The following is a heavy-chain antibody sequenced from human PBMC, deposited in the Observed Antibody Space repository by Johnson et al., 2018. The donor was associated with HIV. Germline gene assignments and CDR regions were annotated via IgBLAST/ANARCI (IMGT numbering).Heavy chain of an antibody. CDR3: ARGPLFYYSSGLWAFDI. J-gene: IGHJ3*02. CDR2: ISDDVSST. Sequence: QVQLVESRGGVVRPGRSLRLSCAASGFTFSSFAMHWVRQAPGKGLEWVALISDDVSSTFYVDSVKGRFTISRDNANNTLYLQMSGLSAEDTAVYYCARGPLFYYSSGLWAFDIWGQGTMVTVSS. V-gene: IGHV3-30*04. CDR1: GFTFSSFA. D-gene: IGHD3-10*01.